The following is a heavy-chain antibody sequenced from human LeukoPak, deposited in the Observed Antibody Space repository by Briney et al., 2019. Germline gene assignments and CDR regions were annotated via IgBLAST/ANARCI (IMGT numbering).Heavy chain of an antibody. D-gene: IGHD1-26*01. V-gene: IGHV1-2*02. CDR1: GYTFTGYY. CDR3: ARERHSGSLYWFDP. CDR2: INPNSGGT. J-gene: IGHJ5*02. Sequence: ASVKVSCKASGYTFTGYYMHWVRQAPGQGLEWMGWINPNSGGTNYAQKFQGRVTMTRDTSISTAYMELSRLRSDDTAVYYCARERHSGSLYWFDPWGQGTLVTVSS.